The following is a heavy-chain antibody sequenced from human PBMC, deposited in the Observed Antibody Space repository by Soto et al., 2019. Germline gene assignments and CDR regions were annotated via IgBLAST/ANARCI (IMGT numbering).Heavy chain of an antibody. Sequence: QVQLQESGPGLVKPSQTLSLTYTVSGGSISSGGYYWSWIRQHPGKGLEWIGYIYYSGSTYYNPSLKSRVTISVDTSKNQFSLKLSSVTAADTAVYYCAREFDCSSTSCYVGGNWFDPWGQGTLVTVSS. J-gene: IGHJ5*02. CDR2: IYYSGST. V-gene: IGHV4-31*03. D-gene: IGHD2-2*01. CDR1: GGSISSGGYY. CDR3: AREFDCSSTSCYVGGNWFDP.